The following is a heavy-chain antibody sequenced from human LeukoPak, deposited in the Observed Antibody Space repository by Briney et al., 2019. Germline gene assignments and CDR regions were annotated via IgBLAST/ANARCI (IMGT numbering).Heavy chain of an antibody. CDR1: GFHFSDYY. V-gene: IGHV3-11*04. CDR3: ARVMGNYASDY. Sequence: GGSLRLSCGASGFHFSDYYMSWIRQAPGKGLEWVSYFSSSRDTMFYSDSVKGRFTISRDNGKKSLFLEINSLRAEDAAIYYCARVMGNYASDYWGQGALVTVSS. J-gene: IGHJ4*02. D-gene: IGHD1-7*01. CDR2: FSSSRDTM.